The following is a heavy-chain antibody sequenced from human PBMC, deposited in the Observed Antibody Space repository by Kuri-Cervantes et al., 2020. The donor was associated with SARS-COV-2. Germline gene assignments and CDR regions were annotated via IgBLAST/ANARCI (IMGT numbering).Heavy chain of an antibody. Sequence: GESPKIPLVGSGFTFSDYYMSWIRQAPGKGLEWISYISSSDSSTYFADSVKGRFTIARDNAKRTLFLQMNSLRSDDTAVYYCSRDQVSAAGTAHYWGQGTLVTVSS. CDR3: SRDQVSAAGTAHY. D-gene: IGHD6-13*01. J-gene: IGHJ4*02. V-gene: IGHV3-11*01. CDR1: GFTFSDYY. CDR2: ISSSDSST.